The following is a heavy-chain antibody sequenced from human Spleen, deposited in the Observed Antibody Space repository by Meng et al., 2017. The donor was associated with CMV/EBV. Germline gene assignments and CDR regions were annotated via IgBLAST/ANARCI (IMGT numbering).Heavy chain of an antibody. Sequence: GGSLRLSCEASEFTFDAYAMHWVRHAPGKGLEWVSGISWNSGSTGYADSVKGRFTISRDNDKNSLYLLMTSLRVEDTAFYYCAKDMGYVFWGGGGMDVWGQGTTVTVSS. CDR3: AKDMGYVFWGGGGMDV. J-gene: IGHJ6*02. CDR2: ISWNSGST. V-gene: IGHV3-9*01. D-gene: IGHD3-3*01. CDR1: EFTFDAYA.